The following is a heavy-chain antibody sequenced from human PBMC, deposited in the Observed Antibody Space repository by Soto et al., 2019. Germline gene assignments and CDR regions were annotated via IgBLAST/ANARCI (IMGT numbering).Heavy chain of an antibody. J-gene: IGHJ6*02. Sequence: SETLSLTCTVSGGSIGSYYWSWIRQPPGKGLEWIGYIYYSGSTNYNPSLKSRVTISVDTSKNQFSLKLSSVTAADTAVYYCARDLGYYGSGSNYYYYGMDVWGQGTTVTVSS. CDR3: ARDLGYYGSGSNYYYYGMDV. CDR1: GGSIGSYY. CDR2: IYYSGST. D-gene: IGHD3-10*01. V-gene: IGHV4-59*01.